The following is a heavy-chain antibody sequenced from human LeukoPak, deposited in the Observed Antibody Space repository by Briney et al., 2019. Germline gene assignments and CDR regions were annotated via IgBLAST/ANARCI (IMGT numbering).Heavy chain of an antibody. CDR3: ARAGRCSGGSCQFDY. D-gene: IGHD2-15*01. J-gene: IGHJ4*02. CDR2: TYYSGST. Sequence: PSETLSLTCTVSGGSISGYYWSWIRQPPGKGLEWIGYTYYSGSTNYNPSLKSRVTISVDTSKNQFSLKLSSVTAADTAVYYCARAGRCSGGSCQFDYWGQGTLVTVSS. CDR1: GGSISGYY. V-gene: IGHV4-59*01.